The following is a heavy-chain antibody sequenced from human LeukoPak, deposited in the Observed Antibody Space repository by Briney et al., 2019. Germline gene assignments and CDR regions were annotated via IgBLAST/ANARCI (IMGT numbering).Heavy chain of an antibody. CDR3: ARGRFYYDFWSGYSNSWFDP. V-gene: IGHV4-34*01. CDR2: INHSGST. J-gene: IGHJ5*02. D-gene: IGHD3-3*01. CDR1: GGSFSGYY. Sequence: SETLSLTCAVYGGSFSGYYWSWIRQPPGKGLEWIGEINHSGSTNYNPSLKSRVTISVDTSKNQFSLKLSSVTAADTAVYYCARGRFYYDFWSGYSNSWFDPWGQGTLVTVYS.